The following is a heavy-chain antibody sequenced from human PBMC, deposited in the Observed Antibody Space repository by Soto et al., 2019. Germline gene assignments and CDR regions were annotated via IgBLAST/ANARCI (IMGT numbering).Heavy chain of an antibody. CDR1: EGKFIGLG. CDR3: ARASLGYCSSTSCRSNWFDP. D-gene: IGHD2-2*01. CDR2: INHSGST. V-gene: IGHV4-34*01. J-gene: IGHJ5*02. Sequence: SVTNCDTWGVDEGKFIGLGVRWIRQKQGKGLEWIGEINHSGSTNYNPSLKGRVTISVDTSKNQFSLKLSSVTAADTAVYYCARASLGYCSSTSCRSNWFDPWGQGTLVTVS.